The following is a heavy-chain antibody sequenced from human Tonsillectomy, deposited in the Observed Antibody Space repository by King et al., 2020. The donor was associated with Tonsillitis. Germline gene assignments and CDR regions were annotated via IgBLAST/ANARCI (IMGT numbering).Heavy chain of an antibody. CDR1: GYTFTSYD. D-gene: IGHD1-1*01. CDR3: ARAEAKIVQLEPRAEFDY. J-gene: IGHJ4*02. CDR2: MNPNSGNT. Sequence: QLVQSGAEVKKPGASVKVSCKASGYTFTSYDINWVRQATGQGLEWMGWMNPNSGNTGYAQKFQGRVTMTRNTSISTAYMGLSSLRSEDTAVYYCARAEAKIVQLEPRAEFDYWGQGTLVTVSS. V-gene: IGHV1-8*01.